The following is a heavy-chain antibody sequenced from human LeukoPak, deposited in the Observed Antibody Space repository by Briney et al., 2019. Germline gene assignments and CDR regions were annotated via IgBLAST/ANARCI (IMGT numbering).Heavy chain of an antibody. CDR3: ARGPRGGDGLYYFDY. CDR2: INPSGGST. Sequence: ASVKVSCKASGYPFTTYYVHWVRQAPGQGPEWMGIINPSGGSTNYAQNFQGRVTMTRDTSTTTVYMELSTLRSEDTAVHYCARGPRGGDGLYYFDYWGQGTLVTVSS. CDR1: GYPFTTYY. J-gene: IGHJ4*02. D-gene: IGHD2-21*02. V-gene: IGHV1-46*01.